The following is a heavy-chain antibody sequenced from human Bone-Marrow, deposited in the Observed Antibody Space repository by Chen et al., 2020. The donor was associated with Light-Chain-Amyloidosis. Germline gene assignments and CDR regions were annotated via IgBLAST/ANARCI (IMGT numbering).Heavy chain of an antibody. CDR2: IGSGGSII. V-gene: IGHV3-48*03. Sequence: EVQLGESGGGLEQPGGSLRLSCATSGFLFNSYEMNWVRQAPGKGLEWVSYIGSGGSIIYYADSVKGRFTISRDNTKNSLYLQMNSLRGEDTAVYFCARVWGGYMDVWGQGTTVTVSS. D-gene: IGHD3-16*01. CDR3: ARVWGGYMDV. CDR1: GFLFNSYE. J-gene: IGHJ6*02.